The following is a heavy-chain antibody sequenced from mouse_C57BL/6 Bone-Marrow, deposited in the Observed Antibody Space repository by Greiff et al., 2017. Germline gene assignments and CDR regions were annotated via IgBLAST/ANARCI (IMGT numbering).Heavy chain of an antibody. CDR3: ARESPITTVVAVYYAMDY. V-gene: IGHV5-4*01. CDR1: GFTFSSYA. J-gene: IGHJ4*01. Sequence: DVQLQESGGGLVKPGGSLKLSCAASGFTFSSYAMPWVRQTPEKRLEWVATISDGGSYTYYPDNVKGRFTISRDNAKNTLYLQMSHLKSEDTAMYYCARESPITTVVAVYYAMDYWGQGTSVTVSS. CDR2: ISDGGSYT. D-gene: IGHD1-1*01.